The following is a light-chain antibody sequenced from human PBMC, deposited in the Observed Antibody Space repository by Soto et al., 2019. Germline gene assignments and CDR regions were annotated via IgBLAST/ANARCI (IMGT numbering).Light chain of an antibody. CDR2: GAS. V-gene: IGKV3-15*01. J-gene: IGKJ2*01. Sequence: EIVMTQSPATLSVSPGERATLSCRASQSVSSNLAWYQQKPGQAPRLLIYGASTRATGIPARFSGSGSGTEFTLTIRSLQSEDFAVYYCQQYHNWPPYTFGQGTELEI. CDR1: QSVSSN. CDR3: QQYHNWPPYT.